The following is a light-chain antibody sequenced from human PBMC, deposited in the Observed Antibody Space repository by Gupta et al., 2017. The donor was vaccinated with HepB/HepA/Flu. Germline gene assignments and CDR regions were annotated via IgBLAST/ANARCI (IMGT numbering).Light chain of an antibody. CDR2: GTS. V-gene: IGLV1-40*01. CDR3: QSYNSSLSGSV. J-gene: IGLJ3*02. Sequence: QSVLTQPPSVSGAPGQTVTITSTGSSSNIGAGYDVHWYQQLPGTAPKLLIYGTSNRPSGVPDRFSGSKSGTSASLAITGVQAEDEADYYCQSYNSSLSGSVFGGGTKLTVL. CDR1: SSNIGAGYD.